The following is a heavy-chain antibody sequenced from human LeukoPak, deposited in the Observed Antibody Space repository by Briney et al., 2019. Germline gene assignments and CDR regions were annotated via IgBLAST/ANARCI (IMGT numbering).Heavy chain of an antibody. CDR2: ISSSGTTM. D-gene: IGHD5-12*01. Sequence: PGGSLRLSCAASGFTFSDYYINWIRQAPGKGLEWVSYISSSGTTMYYADSVKGRFTISRDNAKNSLYLQMISLGAEDTALYYCAKGRGYSGYDSEDYWGQETLVTVSS. CDR3: AKGRGYSGYDSEDY. CDR1: GFTFSDYY. V-gene: IGHV3-11*01. J-gene: IGHJ4*02.